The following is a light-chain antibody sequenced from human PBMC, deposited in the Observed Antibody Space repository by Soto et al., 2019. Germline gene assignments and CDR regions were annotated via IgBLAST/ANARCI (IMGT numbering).Light chain of an antibody. CDR1: QSISSY. V-gene: IGKV1-39*01. CDR2: AAS. CDR3: QQSSSTLALT. Sequence: DIQMTQSPSSLSASVGDRVTITCRASQSISSYLNWYQQKPGKAPKLLIYAASSLQSGVPSRFSGSGSGTDLTLTISSLQPEDFATYYCQQSSSTLALTFGGGTKVEIK. J-gene: IGKJ4*01.